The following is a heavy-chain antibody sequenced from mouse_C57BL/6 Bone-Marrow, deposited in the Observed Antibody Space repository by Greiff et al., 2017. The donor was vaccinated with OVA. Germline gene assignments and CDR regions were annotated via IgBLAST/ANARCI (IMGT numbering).Heavy chain of an antibody. J-gene: IGHJ1*03. Sequence: EVQVVESGGDLVKPGGSLKLSCAASGFTFSSYGMSWVRQTPDKRLEWVATISSGGSYTYYPDSVKGRFTISRDNAKNTLYLQMSSLKSEDTAMYYCARQRSSHWYFDVWGTGTTVTVSS. V-gene: IGHV5-6*01. D-gene: IGHD1-1*01. CDR1: GFTFSSYG. CDR3: ARQRSSHWYFDV. CDR2: ISSGGSYT.